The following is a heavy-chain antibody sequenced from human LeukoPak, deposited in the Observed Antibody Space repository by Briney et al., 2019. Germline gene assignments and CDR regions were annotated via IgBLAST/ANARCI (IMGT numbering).Heavy chain of an antibody. CDR3: ASWALWFDY. CDR2: ISYDGSNK. D-gene: IGHD3-10*01. V-gene: IGHV3-30*03. J-gene: IGHJ4*02. CDR1: GFTFSDYY. Sequence: GGSMRLSCAASGFTFSDYYMSWIRQAPGKGLEWVAVISYDGSNKYYADSVKGRFTISRDNSKNTLYLQMNSLRAEDTAVYYCASWALWFDYWGQGTLVTVSS.